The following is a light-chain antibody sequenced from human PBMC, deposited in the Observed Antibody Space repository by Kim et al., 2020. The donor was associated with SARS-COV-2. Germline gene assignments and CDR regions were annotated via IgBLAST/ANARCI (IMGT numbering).Light chain of an antibody. CDR2: YTS. V-gene: IGLV3-21*04. Sequence: APGKTARITCGGNTIGGKNVRWYQQKPGQAPVLVKFYTSDRPSGLPARISASNSGNTATLTISGVEAGDEADYYCQVWDTSTDHVVFGGGTQLTVL. J-gene: IGLJ2*01. CDR1: TIGGKN. CDR3: QVWDTSTDHVV.